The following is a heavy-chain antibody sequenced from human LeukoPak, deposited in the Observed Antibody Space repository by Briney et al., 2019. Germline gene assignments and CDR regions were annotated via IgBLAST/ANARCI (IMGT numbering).Heavy chain of an antibody. D-gene: IGHD6-6*01. J-gene: IGHJ4*02. CDR2: IYHSGST. V-gene: IGHV4-4*02. Sequence: GSLRLSCAASGFTFSRSWMTWVRQAPGKGLEWIGEIYHSGSTNYNPSLKSRVTISVDKSKNQFSLNLSSVTAADTAVYYCATGASSSVADYWGQGTLVTVSS. CDR1: GFTFSRSW. CDR3: ATGASSSVADY.